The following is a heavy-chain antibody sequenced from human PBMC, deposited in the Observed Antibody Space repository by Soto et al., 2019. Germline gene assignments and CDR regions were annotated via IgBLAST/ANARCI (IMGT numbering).Heavy chain of an antibody. J-gene: IGHJ4*02. CDR3: ARADYDYISDY. Sequence: SETLSLTCTVSGGSISSYYWSWIRQPPGKGLEWIGYIYYSGSTNYNPSLKSRVTISVDTSKNQFSLKLSSVTAADTAVYYCARADYDYISDYWGQGTLVTVSS. CDR2: IYYSGST. CDR1: GGSISSYY. V-gene: IGHV4-59*01. D-gene: IGHD3-16*01.